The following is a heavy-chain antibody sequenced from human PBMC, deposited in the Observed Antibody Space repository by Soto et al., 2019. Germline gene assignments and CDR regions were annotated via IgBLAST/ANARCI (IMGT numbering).Heavy chain of an antibody. CDR2: IFDAAPT. D-gene: IGHD6-13*01. V-gene: IGHV4-61*01. Sequence: QVQLQESGPGLMKPSGTLSLICSVSGESVGRGTNYWSWVRQAPGRGLEWVGYIFDAAPTDYNPAFESRVSLSLEAAKNQVSLTLPAVTAADTAIYCWARDRRGRAAGGIYYDGMEGWGQGPSVTFA. CDR1: GESVGRGTNY. J-gene: IGHJ6*02. CDR3: ARDRRGRAAGGIYYDGMEG.